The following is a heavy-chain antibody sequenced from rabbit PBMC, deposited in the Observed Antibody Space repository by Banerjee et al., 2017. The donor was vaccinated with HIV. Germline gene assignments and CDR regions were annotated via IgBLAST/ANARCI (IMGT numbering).Heavy chain of an antibody. CDR2: IDAGVGGST. V-gene: IGHV1S40*01. Sequence: QSLEESGGDLVKPGASLTLTCTASGFSFSSNYYMCWVRQAPGKGLEWSACIDAGVGGSTYYASWAKGRFTISRTSSTTVTLQMTSLTAADTATYFCARDLAGVIGWNFGVWGPGTLVTVS. J-gene: IGHJ4*01. D-gene: IGHD4-1*01. CDR1: GFSFSSNYY. CDR3: ARDLAGVIGWNFGV.